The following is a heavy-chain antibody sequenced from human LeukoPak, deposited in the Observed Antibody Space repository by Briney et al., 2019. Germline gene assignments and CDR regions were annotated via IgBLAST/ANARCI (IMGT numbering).Heavy chain of an antibody. CDR3: ARALSRGARWFPSALDY. V-gene: IGHV3-48*04. D-gene: IGHD4-23*01. J-gene: IGHJ4*02. CDR1: GFTFSSYS. Sequence: GGSLRLSCAASGFTFSSYSMNWVRQAPGKGLEGVSYISSSSSTIYYADSVKGRFTTSRDNAKNSLYLQMNSLRAEDTAVYYCARALSRGARWFPSALDYWGQGTLVTVSS. CDR2: ISSSSSTI.